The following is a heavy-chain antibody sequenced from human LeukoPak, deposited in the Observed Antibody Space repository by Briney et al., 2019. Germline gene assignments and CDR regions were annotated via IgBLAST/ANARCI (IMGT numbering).Heavy chain of an antibody. V-gene: IGHV3-7*01. CDR3: ARGGARYLDS. J-gene: IGHJ4*02. CDR2: MKEDGSDI. D-gene: IGHD3-9*01. Sequence: QPGRSLRLSCAASGFTFDDYAMNWVRQAPGKGLEWVAKMKEDGSDIHYVDSVKGRFTICRDNAKNSLCLQMSSLRVEDTAVYYCARGGARYLDSWGQGILVTVSS. CDR1: GFTFDDYA.